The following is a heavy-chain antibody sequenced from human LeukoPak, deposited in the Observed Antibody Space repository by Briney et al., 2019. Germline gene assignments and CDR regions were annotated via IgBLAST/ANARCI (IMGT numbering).Heavy chain of an antibody. V-gene: IGHV4-59*01. D-gene: IGHD3-9*01. Sequence: SETLSLTCTVSGGSIGSYYWSWIRQPPGKGLEWIGYIYYSGSTNYNPSLKSRVTISVETSKNQFSLKLSSVTAADTAVYYCARLTGYRIESAFDIWGQGTMVTVSS. J-gene: IGHJ3*02. CDR3: ARLTGYRIESAFDI. CDR2: IYYSGST. CDR1: GGSIGSYY.